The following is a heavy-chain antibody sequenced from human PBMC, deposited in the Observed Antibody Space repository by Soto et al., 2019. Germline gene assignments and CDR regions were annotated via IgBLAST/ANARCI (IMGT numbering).Heavy chain of an antibody. CDR1: GFTFSSYG. CDR2: ISYDGSNK. V-gene: IGHV3-30*18. CDR3: AKDGNYLYYYGMDV. J-gene: IGHJ6*02. D-gene: IGHD1-7*01. Sequence: QVQLVESGGGVVQPGRSLRLSCAASGFTFSSYGMHWVRQAPGKGLEWVAVISYDGSNKYYADSVKGRFTISRDNSKISLYLPMNSLRAEDTAVYYCAKDGNYLYYYGMDVWGQGTTVTVSS.